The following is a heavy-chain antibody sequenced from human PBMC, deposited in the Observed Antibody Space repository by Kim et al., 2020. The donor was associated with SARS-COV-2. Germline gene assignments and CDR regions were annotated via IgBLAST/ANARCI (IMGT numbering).Heavy chain of an antibody. V-gene: IGHV3-23*01. J-gene: IGHJ4*02. CDR1: GFTLTNNA. Sequence: GSLRLSCAASGFTLTNNAMSWVRQAPGRGLEWVSTIRASAETTYYAGSVNGRFTISRDSAKHTLYLQLNTLRADDTAVYYCSTDRGGSGWPVFDYWGQG. CDR2: IRASAETT. CDR3: STDRGGSGWPVFDY. D-gene: IGHD6-19*01.